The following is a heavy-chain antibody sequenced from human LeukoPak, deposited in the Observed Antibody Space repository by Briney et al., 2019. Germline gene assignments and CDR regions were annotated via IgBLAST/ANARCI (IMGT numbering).Heavy chain of an antibody. CDR3: ARTFRRDGSYPFDY. V-gene: IGHV1-69*04. CDR2: IIPIFGIA. CDR1: GGTFSSYA. J-gene: IGHJ4*02. Sequence: SVKVSCKASGGTFSSYAISWVRQAPGQGLEWMGRIIPIFGIANYAQKLQGRVTITADKSTSTAYMELSSLRSEDTAVYYCARTFRRDGSYPFDYWGQGTLVTVSS. D-gene: IGHD1-26*01.